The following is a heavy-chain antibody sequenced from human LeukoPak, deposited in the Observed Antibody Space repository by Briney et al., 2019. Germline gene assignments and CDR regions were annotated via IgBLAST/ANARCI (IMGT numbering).Heavy chain of an antibody. J-gene: IGHJ4*02. V-gene: IGHV1-18*01. CDR2: ISAYNGNT. CDR1: GYTFTSYG. D-gene: IGHD6-6*01. CDR3: ASCSYSSSSPDLGY. Sequence: ASVKVSCKASGYTFTSYGISWVRQAPGQGLEWMGWISAYNGNTNYAQKLQGRVTMTTDTSTSTAYMELRSLRSDDTAVCYCASCSYSSSSPDLGYWGQGTLVTVSS.